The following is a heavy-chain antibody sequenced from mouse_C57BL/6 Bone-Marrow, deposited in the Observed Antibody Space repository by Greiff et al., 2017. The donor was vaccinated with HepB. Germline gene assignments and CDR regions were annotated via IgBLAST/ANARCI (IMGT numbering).Heavy chain of an antibody. J-gene: IGHJ4*01. CDR3: ARLRWGVMDY. V-gene: IGHV1-82*01. CDR2: IYPGDGDT. D-gene: IGHD2-3*01. Sequence: VMLVESGPELVKPGASVKISCKASGYAFSSSWMNWVKQRPGKGLEWIGRIYPGDGDTNYNGKFKGKATLTADKSSSTAYMQLSSLTSEDSAVYFCARLRWGVMDYWGQGTSVTVSS. CDR1: GYAFSSSW.